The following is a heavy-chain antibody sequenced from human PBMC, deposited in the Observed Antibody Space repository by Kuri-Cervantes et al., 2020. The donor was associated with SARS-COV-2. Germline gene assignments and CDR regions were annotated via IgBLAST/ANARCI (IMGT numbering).Heavy chain of an antibody. D-gene: IGHD6-19*01. CDR3: AREWYSSGWYFDY. CDR2: IYHSGST. Sequence: LRLSCAVSGGSISSGGYSWNWIRQPPGKGLEWIGSIYHSGSTYYNPSLKSRVTISVDTSKNQFSLKLSSVTAADTAVYYCAREWYSSGWYFDYWGQGTLVTVSS. CDR1: GGSISSGGYS. J-gene: IGHJ4*02. V-gene: IGHV4-30-2*03.